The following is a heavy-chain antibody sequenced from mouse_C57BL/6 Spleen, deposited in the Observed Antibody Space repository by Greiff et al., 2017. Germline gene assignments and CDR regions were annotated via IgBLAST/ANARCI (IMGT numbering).Heavy chain of an antibody. CDR2: IYPRSGNT. CDR1: GYTLTSYG. V-gene: IGHV1-81*01. D-gene: IGHD3-3*01. Sequence: VQLQQSGAELARPGASVKLSCKASGYTLTSYGISWVKQRTGQGLEWIGEIYPRSGNTYYNEKFKGKVTLTVDKSSSTAYMELRSLTSEDSAVFFCARRTIGTRTWYFDNWGEGTTLT. CDR3: ARRTIGTRTWYFDN. J-gene: IGHJ2*01.